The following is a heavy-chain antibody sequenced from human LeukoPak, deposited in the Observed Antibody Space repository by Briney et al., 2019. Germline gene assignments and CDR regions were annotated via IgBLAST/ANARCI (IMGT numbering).Heavy chain of an antibody. D-gene: IGHD4-17*01. CDR2: IYYSGST. Sequence: PSETLSLTCTVSGGSISSYYWSWIRQPPGKGLEWIGYIYYSGSTNYNPSLKSRVTISVDTSKNQFSLKLSSVTAADTAVYYCARHPYGDYLTYWFDPWGQGTLVTVSS. V-gene: IGHV4-59*01. J-gene: IGHJ5*02. CDR3: ARHPYGDYLTYWFDP. CDR1: GGSISSYY.